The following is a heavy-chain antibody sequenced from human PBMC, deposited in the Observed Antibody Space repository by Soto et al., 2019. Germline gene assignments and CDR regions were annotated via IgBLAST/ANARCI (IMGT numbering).Heavy chain of an antibody. J-gene: IGHJ4*02. CDR1: GGTFSSYA. D-gene: IGHD3-22*01. Sequence: AASVKVSCKASGGTFSSYAISWVRQAPGQGLEWMGGIIPIFGTANYAQKFQGRVTITADESTSTAYMELSSLRSEDTAVYYCARGTLYYYDSSGYYYGLDYRGQRTLVTVSS. CDR3: ARGTLYYYDSSGYYYGLDY. V-gene: IGHV1-69*13. CDR2: IIPIFGTA.